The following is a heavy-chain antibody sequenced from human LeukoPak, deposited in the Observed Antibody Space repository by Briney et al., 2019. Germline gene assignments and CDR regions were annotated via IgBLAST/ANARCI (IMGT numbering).Heavy chain of an antibody. CDR2: ISSSGSTI. CDR3: ARDLRTIPFDY. J-gene: IGHJ4*02. CDR1: GFTFSSYE. D-gene: IGHD1-1*01. V-gene: IGHV3-48*03. Sequence: PGGSLRLSXAASGFTFSSYEMNWVGQAPGKGLEWVSYISSSGSTIYYADSVKGRFTISRDNAKNSLYLQMNSLRAEDTAVYYCARDLRTIPFDYWGQGTLVTVSS.